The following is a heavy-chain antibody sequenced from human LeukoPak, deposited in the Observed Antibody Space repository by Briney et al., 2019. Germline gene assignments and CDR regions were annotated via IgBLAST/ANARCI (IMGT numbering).Heavy chain of an antibody. CDR2: IYYSGIT. J-gene: IGHJ4*02. CDR3: ARDQSGSYIFDY. CDR1: GGSIGSYY. Sequence: KPSETLSLTCTVSGGSIGSYYWSGIRQPPGKGLEWIGNIYYSGITSYNPSLKSRVVISVHTSKNQFSLKLSSVTAADTAVYYCARDQSGSYIFDYWGQGTLVTVSS. D-gene: IGHD1-26*01. V-gene: IGHV4-59*01.